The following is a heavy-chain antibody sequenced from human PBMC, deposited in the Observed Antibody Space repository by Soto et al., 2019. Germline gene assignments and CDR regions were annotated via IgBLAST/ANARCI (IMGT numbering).Heavy chain of an antibody. J-gene: IGHJ6*02. CDR3: ARVEGIVVVPAATYYYYYGMDV. Sequence: ASVKVSCKASGYTFTSYGISWVRQAPGQGLEWMGWISAYNGNTNYAQKLQGRVTMTTDTSTSTAYMELRSLRSDDTAVYYCARVEGIVVVPAATYYYYYGMDVWGQGTTVTVSS. CDR1: GYTFTSYG. D-gene: IGHD2-2*01. V-gene: IGHV1-18*01. CDR2: ISAYNGNT.